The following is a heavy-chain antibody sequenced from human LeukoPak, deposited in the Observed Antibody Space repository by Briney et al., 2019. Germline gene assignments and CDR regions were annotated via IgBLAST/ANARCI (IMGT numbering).Heavy chain of an antibody. CDR1: GYTFTTYG. CDR2: MNPNSGNT. V-gene: IGHV1-8*03. Sequence: ASVKVSCKASGYTFTTYGMNWVRQAPGQGLEWMGWMNPNSGNTGYAQKFQGRVTITRNTSISTAYMELSSLRSDDTAVYYCARSRAGYQFVDYWGQGTLVTVSS. J-gene: IGHJ4*02. CDR3: ARSRAGYQFVDY. D-gene: IGHD3-16*02.